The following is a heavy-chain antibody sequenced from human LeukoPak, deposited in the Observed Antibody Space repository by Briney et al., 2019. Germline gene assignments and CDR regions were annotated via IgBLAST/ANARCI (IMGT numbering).Heavy chain of an antibody. Sequence: GGSLRLSCVASGFTFSNYGMTWVRQAPGKGLEWVSGIGSSGNTYYADSVKGRFTISRDNSKNTLYLQMNSLRVEDTAVYYCARGRPHGNDYWGQGTLVTVSS. CDR1: GFTFSNYG. CDR2: IGSSGNT. D-gene: IGHD4-23*01. J-gene: IGHJ4*02. V-gene: IGHV3-23*01. CDR3: ARGRPHGNDY.